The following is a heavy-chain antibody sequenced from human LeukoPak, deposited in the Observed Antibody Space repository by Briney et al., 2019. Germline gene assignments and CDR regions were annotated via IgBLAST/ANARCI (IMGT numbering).Heavy chain of an antibody. V-gene: IGHV4-34*01. D-gene: IGHD4-17*01. CDR1: GGSFSGYY. CDR3: ASRDNYGHDY. CDR2: INHSGST. Sequence: ASETLSLTCAVYGGSFSGYYWSWIRQPPGKGLEWIGEINHSGSTNYNPSLKSRVTISVDTSKNQFSLKLSSVTAADTAVYYCASRDNYGHDYWGQGTLVTVSS. J-gene: IGHJ4*02.